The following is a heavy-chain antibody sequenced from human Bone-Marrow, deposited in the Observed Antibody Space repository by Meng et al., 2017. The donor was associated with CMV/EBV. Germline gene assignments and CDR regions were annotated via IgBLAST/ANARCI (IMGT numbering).Heavy chain of an antibody. CDR2: ISSSSSYI. CDR3: ARDRGNDYGYYYGMDV. CDR1: GFTFSSYS. Sequence: GESLKISCAASGFTFSSYSMNWVRQAPGKGLEWVSSISSSSSYIYYADSVKGRFTISRDNAKNSLYLQMNSLRAEDTAVYYCARDRGNDYGYYYGMDVWGQGTTVTVSS. D-gene: IGHD4/OR15-4a*01. J-gene: IGHJ6*02. V-gene: IGHV3-21*01.